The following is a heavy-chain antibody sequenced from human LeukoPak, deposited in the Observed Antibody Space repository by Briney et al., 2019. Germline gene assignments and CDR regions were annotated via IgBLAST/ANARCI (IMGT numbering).Heavy chain of an antibody. CDR2: INQDGSDK. D-gene: IGHD6-19*01. CDR3: ASGGDSSSLPFDY. J-gene: IGHJ4*02. CDR1: GFFFRGYW. V-gene: IGHV3-7*01. Sequence: GGSLRLSCAASGFFFRGYWMSWLRQAPGKGLVWVANINQDGSDKYYVDSVKGRFTISRDNAKNSVYLQMNSLRAEDTAVYFCASGGDSSSLPFDYWGQGILVTVSS.